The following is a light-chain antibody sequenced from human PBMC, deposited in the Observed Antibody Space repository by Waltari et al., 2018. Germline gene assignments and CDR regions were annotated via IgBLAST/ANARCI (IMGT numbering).Light chain of an antibody. CDR2: QDS. Sequence: SYELTQPPSVSVSPGQTASITCSGDKLGDKYACWYQQKPGQSPLLVIYQDSKRPSGIPERFSGSNSGNTATLTISGTQAMDEADYYCQAWDSSTAPYVVFGGGTKLTVL. CDR1: KLGDKY. J-gene: IGLJ2*01. V-gene: IGLV3-1*01. CDR3: QAWDSSTAPYVV.